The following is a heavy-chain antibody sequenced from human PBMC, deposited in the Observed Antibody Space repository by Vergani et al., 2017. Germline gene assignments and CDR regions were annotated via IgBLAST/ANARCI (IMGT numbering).Heavy chain of an antibody. CDR2: VSFRGDT. J-gene: IGHJ5*02. CDR3: GRVADFYGLGSRLLDL. V-gene: IGHV4-59*02. D-gene: IGHD3-10*01. Sequence: QVKLQESGPGLVKPSETLSLTCTVSGASVNSYYWSWIRPPPGKGLGWMGYVSFRGDTLYDPSVKGRMTISRNTSSNQFSLYLTSVTAADTAVYYCGRVADFYGLGSRLLDLWGQGILVTVSS. CDR1: GASVNSYY.